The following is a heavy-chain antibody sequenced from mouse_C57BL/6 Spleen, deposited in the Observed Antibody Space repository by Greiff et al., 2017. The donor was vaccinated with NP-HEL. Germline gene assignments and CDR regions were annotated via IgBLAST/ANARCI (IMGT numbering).Heavy chain of an antibody. V-gene: IGHV1-22*01. CDR1: GYTFTDYN. Sequence: EVKLMESGPELVKPGASVKMSCKASGYTFTDYNMHWVKQSHGKSLEWIGYINPNNGGTSYNQKFKGKATLTVNKSSSTAYMELRSLTSEDSAVYYCARAQPYYYAMDYWGQGTSVTVSS. J-gene: IGHJ4*01. CDR2: INPNNGGT. CDR3: ARAQPYYYAMDY.